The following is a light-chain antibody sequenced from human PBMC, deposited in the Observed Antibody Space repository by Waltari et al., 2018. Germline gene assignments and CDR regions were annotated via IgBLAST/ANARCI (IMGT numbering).Light chain of an antibody. CDR3: NSRDSSGNHLV. V-gene: IGLV3-19*01. Sequence: SSELTQDPAVSVALGQTVRITCEGDSLRSYYASWYQQKPGQAPVLVIYGKNTRPSGIPDRFSRSSSGNTASLTITGAQAEDEADYYCNSRDSSGNHLVFGGWTKLTVL. J-gene: IGLJ2*01. CDR2: GKN. CDR1: SLRSYY.